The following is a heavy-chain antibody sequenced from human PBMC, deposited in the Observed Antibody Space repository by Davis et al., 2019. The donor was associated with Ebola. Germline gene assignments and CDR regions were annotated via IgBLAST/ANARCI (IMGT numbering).Heavy chain of an antibody. J-gene: IGHJ5*02. CDR1: GGSISSYY. CDR3: ARHRRGYSGYDAQNWFDP. V-gene: IGHV4-39*01. Sequence: SETLSLTCTVSGGSISSYYWSWIRQPPGKGLEWIGSIYYSGSTYYNPSLKSRVTISVDTSKNQFSLKLSSVTAADTAVYYCARHRRGYSGYDAQNWFDPWGQGTLATVSS. CDR2: IYYSGST. D-gene: IGHD5-12*01.